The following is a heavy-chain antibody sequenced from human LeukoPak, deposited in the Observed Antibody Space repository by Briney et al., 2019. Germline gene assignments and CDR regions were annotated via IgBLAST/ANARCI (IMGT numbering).Heavy chain of an antibody. CDR3: ARLYGPVDY. V-gene: IGHV4-59*08. D-gene: IGHD2/OR15-2a*01. CDR1: GGSISHYY. CDR2: IYYSGST. Sequence: PSETLSLTCTVSGGSISHYYWSWIRQPPGKGLEWIGDIYYSGSTNYNPSLKSRVTISVDTSKNQFSLKLSSVTAADTAVYYCARLYGPVDYWGQGTLVTVSS. J-gene: IGHJ4*02.